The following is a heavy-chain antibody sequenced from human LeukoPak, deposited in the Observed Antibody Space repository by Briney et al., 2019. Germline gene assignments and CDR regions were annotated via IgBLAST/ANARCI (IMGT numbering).Heavy chain of an antibody. J-gene: IGHJ5*02. CDR2: ISSSSSYI. CDR3: ARVTAARPS. Sequence: GGSLTLSCGASGFTFCSYSMNWLPHAPGKGREGVLSISSSSSYIYYADSVKGRFTISTDNAKNSLYLQMHSLRAEDTAVCYCARVTAARPSWGQGTLVTVSS. V-gene: IGHV3-21*01. CDR1: GFTFCSYS. D-gene: IGHD6-6*01.